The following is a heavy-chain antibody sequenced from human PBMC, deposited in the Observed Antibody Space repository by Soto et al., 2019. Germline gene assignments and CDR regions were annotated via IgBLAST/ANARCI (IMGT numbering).Heavy chain of an antibody. J-gene: IGHJ4*02. V-gene: IGHV5-51*01. CDR3: ARLLGIAVAGTLDY. CDR2: IYPGDSDT. D-gene: IGHD6-19*01. CDR1: GYSFTGYW. Sequence: GESLKISXKGSGYSFTGYWIGWVRQMPGKGLEWMGIIYPGDSDTRYSPSFQGQVTISADKAISTAYLQWSSLEASDTAMYYCARLLGIAVAGTLDYWGQGTLVTVTS.